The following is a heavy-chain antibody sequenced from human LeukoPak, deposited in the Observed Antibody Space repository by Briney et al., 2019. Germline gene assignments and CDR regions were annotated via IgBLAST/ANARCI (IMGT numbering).Heavy chain of an antibody. Sequence: GGSLRLSCAASGFTFSRFWMSWVRQAPGKGLEWVANIKQDGSEKYYVDSVKGRFTISRDNAKNSLYLQMNSLRAEDTAVYYCARDRGYSGYDPTYYFDYWGQGTLVTVSS. J-gene: IGHJ4*02. V-gene: IGHV3-7*01. CDR3: ARDRGYSGYDPTYYFDY. D-gene: IGHD5-12*01. CDR1: GFTFSRFW. CDR2: IKQDGSEK.